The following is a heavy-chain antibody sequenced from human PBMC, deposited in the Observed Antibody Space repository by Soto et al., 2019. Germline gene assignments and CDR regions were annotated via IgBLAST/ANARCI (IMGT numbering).Heavy chain of an antibody. CDR1: GFTFSSYA. V-gene: IGHV3-30-3*01. Sequence: QVQLVESGGGVVQPGRSLRLSCAASGFTFSSYAMHWVRQAPGKGLEWVAVISYDGSNKYYADSVKGRLTISRDNSKNTLYLQMNSLRAEDTAVYYCARTGSSGYYVVYFDYWGQGTLVTVSS. J-gene: IGHJ4*02. CDR3: ARTGSSGYYVVYFDY. CDR2: ISYDGSNK. D-gene: IGHD3-22*01.